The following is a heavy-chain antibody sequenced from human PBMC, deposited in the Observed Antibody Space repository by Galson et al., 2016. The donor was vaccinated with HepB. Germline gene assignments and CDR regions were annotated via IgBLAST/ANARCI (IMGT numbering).Heavy chain of an antibody. CDR1: GFIFSSYA. Sequence: SLRLSCAASGFIFSSYAMYWVRQAPGKGLEWVAVISSDGSNQYYADSVKGRFTVSRDNSKNTLFLQMNTLRPDDTAMVFCAGDRDRRYHWTGGKYYYYGIDVGGQGTTVTVS. CDR3: AGDRDRRYHWTGGKYYYYGIDV. J-gene: IGHJ6*02. CDR2: ISSDGSNQ. V-gene: IGHV3-30*04. D-gene: IGHD3/OR15-3a*01.